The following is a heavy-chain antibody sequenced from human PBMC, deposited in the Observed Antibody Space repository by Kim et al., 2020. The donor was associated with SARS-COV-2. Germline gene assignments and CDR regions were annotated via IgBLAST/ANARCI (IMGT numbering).Heavy chain of an antibody. J-gene: IGHJ4*02. D-gene: IGHD1-26*01. CDR2: INTHIGDT. CDR1: GDSFTRYG. CDR3: SIGLELFN. V-gene: IGHV1-18*01. Sequence: ASVKVSCKVSGDSFTRYGMTWVRQAPGQGLEWMGWINTHIGDTTYAQKYQGSVTMTKDTSTSTAYMELRCLSFYVPAVYYCSIGLELFNWGQVTLVSFSS.